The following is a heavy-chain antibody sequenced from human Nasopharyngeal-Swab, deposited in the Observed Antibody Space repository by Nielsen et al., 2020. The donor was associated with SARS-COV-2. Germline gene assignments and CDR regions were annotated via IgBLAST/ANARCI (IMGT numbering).Heavy chain of an antibody. Sequence: WIRQPPGKGLEWVALIWFDGSNKYYADSVKGRFTISRDNSKNTLYLQMNSLRAEDTAVYYCARDGLDCSGGSCYSWAYYYYGMDVWGQGTTVTVSS. D-gene: IGHD2-15*01. CDR3: ARDGLDCSGGSCYSWAYYYYGMDV. V-gene: IGHV3-33*01. J-gene: IGHJ6*02. CDR2: IWFDGSNK.